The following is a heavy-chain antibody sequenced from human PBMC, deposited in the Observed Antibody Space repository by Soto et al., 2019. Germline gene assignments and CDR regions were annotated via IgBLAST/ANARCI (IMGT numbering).Heavy chain of an antibody. CDR2: IYYSGST. Sequence: QVQLQESGPGLVKPSETLSLTCTVSGGSISSYYWSWIRQPPGKGLEWIGYIYYSGSTNYNPSLKSRVTMSVATSKHTLSLTLGSVTAADTTAYYGVGWYGSCFASWAQGPLVTVSS. CDR1: GGSISSYY. J-gene: IGHJ4*02. V-gene: IGHV4-59*08. D-gene: IGHD3-10*01. CDR3: VGWYGSCFAS.